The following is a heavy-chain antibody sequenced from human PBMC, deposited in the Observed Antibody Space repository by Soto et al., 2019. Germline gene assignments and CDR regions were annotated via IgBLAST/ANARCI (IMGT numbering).Heavy chain of an antibody. CDR2: IYYSGST. D-gene: IGHD3-10*01. J-gene: IGHJ3*02. Sequence: PSETLSLTCTVSGGSISSGDYYWSRIRQPPGKGLEWIGYIYYSGSTYYNPSLKSRVTISVDTSKNQFSLKLSSVTAADTAVYYCAQCPGVINAFDIWGQGTMVTVSS. CDR3: AQCPGVINAFDI. V-gene: IGHV4-30-4*01. CDR1: GGSISSGDYY.